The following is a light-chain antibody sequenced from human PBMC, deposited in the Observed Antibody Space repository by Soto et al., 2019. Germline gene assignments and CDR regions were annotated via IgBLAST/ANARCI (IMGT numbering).Light chain of an antibody. J-gene: IGKJ5*01. CDR3: QQYNKWPIT. CDR1: QNISSW. V-gene: IGKV1-5*01. CDR2: DAS. Sequence: DIQMTQSPSTLSASVGDRVTITCRASQNISSWLAWYQQKLGRAPRLLIYDASSLESGVPSRFSGSGYGTEFTLTISSLQSEDFAVYYCQQYNKWPITFGQGTRLEIK.